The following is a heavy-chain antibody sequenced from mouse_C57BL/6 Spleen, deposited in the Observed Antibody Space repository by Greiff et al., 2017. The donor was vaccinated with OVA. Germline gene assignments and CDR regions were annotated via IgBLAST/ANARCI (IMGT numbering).Heavy chain of an antibody. V-gene: IGHV1-42*01. CDR1: GYSFTGYY. CDR2: INPSTGGT. J-gene: IGHJ2*01. D-gene: IGHD1-1*01. CDR3: ASSTVGFDY. Sequence: EVKLMESGPELVKPGASVKISCKASGYSFTGYYMNWVKQSPEKSLEWIGEINPSTGGTTYNQKFKAKATLTVDKSSSTAYMQLKSLTSEDSAVYYCASSTVGFDYWGQGTTLTVSS.